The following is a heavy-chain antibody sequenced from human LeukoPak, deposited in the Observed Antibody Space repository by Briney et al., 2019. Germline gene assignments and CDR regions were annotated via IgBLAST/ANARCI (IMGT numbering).Heavy chain of an antibody. V-gene: IGHV4-34*01. CDR3: ARGTTVTPPDY. CDR1: GGSFSGYY. J-gene: IGHJ4*02. Sequence: SETLSLTCAVYGGSFSGYYWSWIRQPPGKGLEWIGEINHSGNTNYNPSLKSRVTISVDTSKNQFSLKLSSVTAADTAVYYCARGTTVTPPDYWGQGTLVTVSS. CDR2: INHSGNT. D-gene: IGHD4-17*01.